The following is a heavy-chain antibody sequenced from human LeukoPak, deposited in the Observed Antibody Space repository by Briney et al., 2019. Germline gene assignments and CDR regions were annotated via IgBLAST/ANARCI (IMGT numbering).Heavy chain of an antibody. CDR1: GFTFSSYS. D-gene: IGHD2-8*01. Sequence: TPGGSLRLSCAASGFTFSSYSMNWVRQGPGKGLEWVSSISSSSSYIYYADPMKGRFTISRDNAMNSLYLQMNSLRAEDTAVYYCAKWWLAYYFDYWGQGTLVTVSS. CDR3: AKWWLAYYFDY. J-gene: IGHJ4*02. V-gene: IGHV3-21*01. CDR2: ISSSSSYI.